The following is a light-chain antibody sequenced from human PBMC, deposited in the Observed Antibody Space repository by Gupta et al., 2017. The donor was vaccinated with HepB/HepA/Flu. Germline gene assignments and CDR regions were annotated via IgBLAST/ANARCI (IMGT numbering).Light chain of an antibody. Sequence: VLTQSPATLSLSPGERATLSCRASQSVSSYLAWYQQKPGKAPRLLIYDASNRATGIPARFSDSGSGTDFTLTISSLEPEDFAVYYCQQRRNLCSFGHGTKLEIK. CDR3: QQRRNLCS. CDR2: DAS. V-gene: IGKV3-11*01. J-gene: IGKJ2*04. CDR1: QSVSSY.